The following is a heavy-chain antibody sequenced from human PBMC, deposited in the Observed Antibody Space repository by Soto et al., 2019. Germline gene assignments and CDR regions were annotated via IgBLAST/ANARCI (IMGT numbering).Heavy chain of an antibody. CDR1: GFTFSSYG. J-gene: IGHJ4*02. D-gene: IGHD3-3*01. Sequence: GGSLRLSCAASGFTFSSYGMHWVRQAPGKGLEWVAVISYDGSNKYYADSVKGRFTISRDNSKNTLYLQMNSLRAEDTAVYYCAKVELRFLEWLTRSYFDYWGQGTLVTVSS. CDR2: ISYDGSNK. V-gene: IGHV3-30*18. CDR3: AKVELRFLEWLTRSYFDY.